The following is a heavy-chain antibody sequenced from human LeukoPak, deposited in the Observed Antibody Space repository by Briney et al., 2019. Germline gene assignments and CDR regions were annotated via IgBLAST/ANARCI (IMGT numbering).Heavy chain of an antibody. CDR1: GYTFTSYA. Sequence: GASVKVSCKASGYTFTSYAMHWVRQAPGQRLEWMGWINAGNGNTKYSQKFQGRVTITRDTSASTAYMELSSLRSEDTAVYYCAREASAYCGGDCYSNWFDPWGQGTLVTVSS. D-gene: IGHD2-21*02. J-gene: IGHJ5*02. CDR2: INAGNGNT. V-gene: IGHV1-3*01. CDR3: AREASAYCGGDCYSNWFDP.